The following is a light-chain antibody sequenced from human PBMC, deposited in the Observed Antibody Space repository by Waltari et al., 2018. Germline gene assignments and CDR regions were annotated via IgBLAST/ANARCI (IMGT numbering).Light chain of an antibody. Sequence: DIQMTQSPSTLSASVGDRVTITCRANQSISSWLAWYQQKPGKAPKLLSYKASSLESGVPSRFSGSGSGTEFTLTISSLQPDDFATYYCQQYNSYLWTFGQGTKVEIK. CDR1: QSISSW. CDR2: KAS. J-gene: IGKJ1*01. V-gene: IGKV1-5*03. CDR3: QQYNSYLWT.